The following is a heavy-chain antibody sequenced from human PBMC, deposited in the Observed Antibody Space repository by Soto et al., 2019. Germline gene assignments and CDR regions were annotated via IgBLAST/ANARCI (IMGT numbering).Heavy chain of an antibody. J-gene: IGHJ2*01. CDR2: INAGGGYT. CDR1: GYIFTNYY. V-gene: IGHV1-46*03. CDR3: TRGGAIMVVTAPVDL. Sequence: ASVKVSCKASGYIFTNYYMHWVRQAPGQGLEWMGTINAGGGYTTYAQRFQGRVTMTRDTSTSTVSMELSSLRYEDTALYYCTRGGAIMVVTAPVDLWG. D-gene: IGHD2-21*02.